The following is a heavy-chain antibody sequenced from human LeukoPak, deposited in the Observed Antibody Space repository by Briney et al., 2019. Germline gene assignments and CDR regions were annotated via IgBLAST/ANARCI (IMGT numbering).Heavy chain of an antibody. CDR3: ARSVVPAFHYFYPMDA. Sequence: GGSLRLSCSASGFTFGTYAMSWVRQAPGKGLEWVSAITGHGDTTYYADSVKGRFTISRDNSRNTLYLQMNSLRAEDTAVYYCARSVVPAFHYFYPMDAWGQGTTVTVSS. J-gene: IGHJ6*02. CDR2: ITGHGDTT. V-gene: IGHV3-23*01. CDR1: GFTFGTYA. D-gene: IGHD2-2*01.